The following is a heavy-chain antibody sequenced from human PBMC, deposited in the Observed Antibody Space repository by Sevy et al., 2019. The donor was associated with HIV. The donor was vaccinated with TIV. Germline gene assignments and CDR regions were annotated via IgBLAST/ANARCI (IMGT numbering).Heavy chain of an antibody. D-gene: IGHD3-22*01. J-gene: IGHJ4*02. Sequence: ASEKVSCKVSGKTLSDLFMHWVRHAPGKGLEWMGSFDPEDRETLYAQNFRARVTMTEDTSTDTAYMELSSLRSEDTAVYYCATTKDFYDSSGDPFDYWGQGSLVTVSS. V-gene: IGHV1-24*01. CDR2: FDPEDRET. CDR1: GKTLSDLF. CDR3: ATTKDFYDSSGDPFDY.